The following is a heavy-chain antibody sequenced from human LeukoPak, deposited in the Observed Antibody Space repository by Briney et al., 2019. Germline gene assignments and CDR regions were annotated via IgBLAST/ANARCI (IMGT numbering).Heavy chain of an antibody. CDR2: MNPNSGNT. J-gene: IGHJ4*02. CDR1: GYTFTSYD. D-gene: IGHD3-22*01. CDR3: ARGRHDSSGYYQGPDY. Sequence: ASVKVSCKASGYTFTSYDINWVRQATGQGLEWMGWMNPNSGNTGYAQKFQGRVTMTRNTSISTAYMELSSLRSEDMAVYYCARGRHDSSGYYQGPDYWGQGTLVTVSS. V-gene: IGHV1-8*01.